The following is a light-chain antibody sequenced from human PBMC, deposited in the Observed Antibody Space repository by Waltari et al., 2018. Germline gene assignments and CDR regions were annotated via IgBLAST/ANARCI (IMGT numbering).Light chain of an antibody. CDR3: QQYNNWPLT. CDR1: QTVRSN. V-gene: IGKV3-15*01. J-gene: IGKJ4*01. CDR2: GAS. Sequence: EILMTQSPATLSVSPGERATLSCRASQTVRSNLAWYQQKPGQAPRLLIYGASTRATGIPARFSGSGSGTEFTLTITSLQSEDFAVYYCQQYNNWPLTFGGGTKVEI.